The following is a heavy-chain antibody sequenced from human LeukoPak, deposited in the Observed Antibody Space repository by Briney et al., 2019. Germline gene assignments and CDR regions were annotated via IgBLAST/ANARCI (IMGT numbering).Heavy chain of an antibody. V-gene: IGHV1-18*01. Sequence: ASVKVSCKASGYTFTSYGISWVRQAPGQGLEWMGWISAYNGNANYAQKLQGKVTITTDTSTSTAYMELRSLRSDDTAVYYCARDSGIAVAGHFDYWGQGTLVTVSS. CDR2: ISAYNGNA. D-gene: IGHD6-19*01. CDR1: GYTFTSYG. J-gene: IGHJ4*02. CDR3: ARDSGIAVAGHFDY.